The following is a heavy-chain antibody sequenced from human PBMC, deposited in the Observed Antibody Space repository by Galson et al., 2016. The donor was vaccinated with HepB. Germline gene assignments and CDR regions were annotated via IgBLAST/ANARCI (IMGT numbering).Heavy chain of an antibody. V-gene: IGHV1-46*02. J-gene: IGHJ6*02. Sequence: SVKVSCKASGSTFNVYFVHWVRQAPGQGLEWMGIINPSGGSTSYAQKFQGRVTMTRDTSTSTVYMELRSLRSEDTAVYYCARDSCGGDCYSPYRFYYYDMDVWGQGTTVTVSS. CDR3: ARDSCGGDCYSPYRFYYYDMDV. CDR2: INPSGGST. CDR1: GSTFNVYF. D-gene: IGHD2-21*02.